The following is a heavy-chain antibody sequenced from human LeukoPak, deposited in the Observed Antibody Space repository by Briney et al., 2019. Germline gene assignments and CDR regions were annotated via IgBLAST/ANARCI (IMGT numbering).Heavy chain of an antibody. J-gene: IGHJ4*02. CDR3: ARVNPGLRYFGY. V-gene: IGHV4-59*12. D-gene: IGHD3-9*01. CDR1: GGSISSCY. Sequence: SETLSLTCTVSGGSISSCYWSWIRQAPGKGLEWIGYMYYSGSTNYNPSLKSRVTMSVDTSNNQFSLKLSSVTAADTAVYYCARVNPGLRYFGYWGQGTLVTVSS. CDR2: MYYSGST.